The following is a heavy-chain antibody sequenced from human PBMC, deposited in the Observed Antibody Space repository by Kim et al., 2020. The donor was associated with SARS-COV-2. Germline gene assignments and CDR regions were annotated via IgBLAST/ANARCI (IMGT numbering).Heavy chain of an antibody. CDR1: GYTFTSYD. CDR2: MNPNSGNT. CDR3: ARVSGYYYGMDV. J-gene: IGHJ6*02. D-gene: IGHD3-10*01. Sequence: ASVKVSCKASGYTFTSYDINWVRQATGQGLEWMGWMNPNSGNTGYAQKFQGRVTMTRNTSISTAYMELSSLRSEDTAVYYCARVSGYYYGMDVWGQGTTVTVSS. V-gene: IGHV1-8*01.